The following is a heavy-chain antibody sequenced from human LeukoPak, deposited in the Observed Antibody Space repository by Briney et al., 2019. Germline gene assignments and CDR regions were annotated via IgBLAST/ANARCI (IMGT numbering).Heavy chain of an antibody. CDR2: ISSSSSYI. V-gene: IGHV3-21*01. CDR1: GFTFSSYS. D-gene: IGHD3-10*01. CDR3: ARAPEGPYGSGSYYKDY. Sequence: GGSLRLSCAASGFTFSSYSMNWVRQAPGKGLEWVSSISSSSSYIYYADSVKGRFTISRDNAKNSLYLQMNSLRAEDTAVYYCARAPEGPYGSGSYYKDYWGQGTPVTVSS. J-gene: IGHJ4*02.